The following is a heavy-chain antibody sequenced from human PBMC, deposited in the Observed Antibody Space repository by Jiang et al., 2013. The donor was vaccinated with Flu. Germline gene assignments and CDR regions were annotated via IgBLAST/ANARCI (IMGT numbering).Heavy chain of an antibody. CDR1: GYTFTGYY. Sequence: VQLVESGAEVKKPGASVKVSCKASGYTFTGYYMHWVRQAPGQGLEWMGWINPNSGGTNYAQKFQGRVTMTRDTSISTAYMELSRLRSDDTAVYYCARSPFLVVAATPPFNWFDPWGQGTLVTVSS. V-gene: IGHV1-2*02. CDR3: ARSPFLVVAATPPFNWFDP. J-gene: IGHJ5*02. CDR2: INPNSGGT. D-gene: IGHD2-15*01.